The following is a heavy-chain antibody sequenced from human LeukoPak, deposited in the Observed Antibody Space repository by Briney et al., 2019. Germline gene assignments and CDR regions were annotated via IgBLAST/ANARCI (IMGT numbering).Heavy chain of an antibody. Sequence: SETLSLTCTVSGGSISSYYWSWIRQPPGKGLEWIGYIYYSGSTNYNPSLKSRVTISVDTSKNQFPLKLSSVTAADTAVYYCAGGRITIFGVVDYWGQGTLVTVSS. CDR1: GGSISSYY. CDR2: IYYSGST. CDR3: AGGRITIFGVVDY. J-gene: IGHJ4*02. V-gene: IGHV4-59*01. D-gene: IGHD3-3*01.